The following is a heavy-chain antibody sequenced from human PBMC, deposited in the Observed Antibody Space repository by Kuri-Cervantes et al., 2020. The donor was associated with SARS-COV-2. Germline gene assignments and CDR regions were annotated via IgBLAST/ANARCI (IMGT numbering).Heavy chain of an antibody. Sequence: SETLSLTCAVSGYSISSGYYWGWIRQPPGKGLEWIGSIYHSGSTYYNPSLKSRVTISVDTSKNQCSLKLSSVTDAVTAVYYCASRHYDSSGYYPLFDYWGQGTLVTVSS. CDR1: GYSISSGYY. D-gene: IGHD3-22*01. CDR3: ASRHYDSSGYYPLFDY. CDR2: IYHSGST. J-gene: IGHJ4*02. V-gene: IGHV4-38-2*01.